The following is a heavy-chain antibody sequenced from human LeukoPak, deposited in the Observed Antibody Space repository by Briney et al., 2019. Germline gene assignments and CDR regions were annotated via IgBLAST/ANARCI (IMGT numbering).Heavy chain of an antibody. CDR3: ARGSRRGGSYYSEY. J-gene: IGHJ4*02. CDR2: IWYDGSNK. V-gene: IGHV3-33*01. CDR1: GFTFSSYG. D-gene: IGHD1-26*01. Sequence: GGSLRLSCAASGFTFSSYGMHWVRQAPGKGLEWVAVIWYDGSNKYYADSVKGRFTISRDNFKNTLYLQMNSLRAEDTAVYYCARGSRRGGSYYSEYWGQGTLVTVSS.